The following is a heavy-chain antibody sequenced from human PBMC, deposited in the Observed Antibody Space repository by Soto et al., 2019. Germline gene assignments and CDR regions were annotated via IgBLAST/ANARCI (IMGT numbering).Heavy chain of an antibody. CDR3: AAGYTTVFDAFDI. Sequence: GESLKIYGKSAGYNFANYWIGWVRQMPGKGLEWMGMIFPGDSDTKNSPSLQGQITMSVDKSDSSAYLQWRSLKASDTAMYYCAAGYTTVFDAFDIWGQGTSVTAS. D-gene: IGHD6-13*01. CDR1: GYNFANYW. CDR2: IFPGDSDT. V-gene: IGHV5-51*01. J-gene: IGHJ3*02.